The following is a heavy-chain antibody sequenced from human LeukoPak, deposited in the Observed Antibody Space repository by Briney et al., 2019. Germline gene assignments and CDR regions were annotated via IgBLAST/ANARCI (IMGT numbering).Heavy chain of an antibody. CDR2: ISAYNGNT. CDR1: GYTFTSYD. D-gene: IGHD6-19*01. J-gene: IGHJ4*02. Sequence: ASVKVSCKASGYTFTSYDFNWVRQAPGQGLEWMGWISAYNGNTNYAQKLQGRVTMTTDTSTSTAYMELRSLRSDDTAVYYCARWREYSSGLDYWGQGTLVTVSS. V-gene: IGHV1-18*01. CDR3: ARWREYSSGLDY.